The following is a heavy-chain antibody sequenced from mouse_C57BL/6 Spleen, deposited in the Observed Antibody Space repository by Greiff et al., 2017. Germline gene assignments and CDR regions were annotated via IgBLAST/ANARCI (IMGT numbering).Heavy chain of an antibody. J-gene: IGHJ4*01. D-gene: IGHD2-4*01. V-gene: IGHV5-15*01. CDR2: ISNLAYSI. CDR1: GFTFSDYR. Sequence: EVKVVESGGGLVQPGGSLKLSCAASGFTFSDYRMAWVRQAPRKGPEWVAFISNLAYSIYYADTVTGRFTISRENAKNTLYLEMSSLRSEDTAMYYCARHWNYDYEGYAMDYWGQGTSVTVSS. CDR3: ARHWNYDYEGYAMDY.